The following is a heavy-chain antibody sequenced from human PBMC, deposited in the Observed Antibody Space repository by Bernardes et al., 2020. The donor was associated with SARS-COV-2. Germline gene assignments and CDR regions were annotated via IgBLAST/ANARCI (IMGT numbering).Heavy chain of an antibody. CDR2: ISGSGGST. Sequence: GGSLRLSCAASGFTFSSYAMSWVRPAPGKGLEWVSAISGSGGSTYYADSVKGRFTISRDNSKNTLYLQMNSLRAEDTAVYYCAKDRAYDILTGYYGNWGQGTLVTVSS. J-gene: IGHJ4*02. CDR1: GFTFSSYA. V-gene: IGHV3-23*01. D-gene: IGHD3-9*01. CDR3: AKDRAYDILTGYYGN.